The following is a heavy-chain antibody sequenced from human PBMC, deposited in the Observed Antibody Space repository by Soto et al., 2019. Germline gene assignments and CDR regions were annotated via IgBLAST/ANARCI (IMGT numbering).Heavy chain of an antibody. Sequence: QVQLVESGGGVVQPGRSLRLSCAASGFTFSSYGMHWVRQAPGKGLEWVAVIWYDGSNKYYADSVKGRFTISRDNSQNTLYLQMNSLRAEDTAVYYGAREEEEDGDTAMALFDYWGQGTLVTVSS. J-gene: IGHJ4*02. CDR1: GFTFSSYG. D-gene: IGHD5-18*01. V-gene: IGHV3-33*01. CDR3: AREEEEDGDTAMALFDY. CDR2: IWYDGSNK.